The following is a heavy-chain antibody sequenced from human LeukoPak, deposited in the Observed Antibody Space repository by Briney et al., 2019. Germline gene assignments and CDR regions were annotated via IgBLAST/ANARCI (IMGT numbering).Heavy chain of an antibody. V-gene: IGHV4-61*08. D-gene: IGHD1-26*01. J-gene: IGHJ4*02. CDR2: IYYISNT. CDR3: ARTQSQSGSYRYYFGC. Sequence: SETLSLTCTVSGVSVGSAGYYWSWIRQPPGGGLEWIGYIYYISNTNYNPSLKSRVTMSLNPSGNQFSLKLNSVTAADTAMYYCARTQSQSGSYRYYFGCWGQGTLVTVSS. CDR1: GVSVGSAGYY.